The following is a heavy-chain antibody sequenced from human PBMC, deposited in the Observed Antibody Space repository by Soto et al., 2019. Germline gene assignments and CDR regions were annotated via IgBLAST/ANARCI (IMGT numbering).Heavy chain of an antibody. CDR3: ARDKRYCSSTSCHPTVDP. V-gene: IGHV6-1*01. Sequence: SQTLSLTCAISGDSVSSNSAAWNWIRQSPSRGLEWLGRTYYRSKWYNDYAVSVKSRITINPDTSKNQFSLQLNSVTPGDTAVYYCARDKRYCSSTSCHPTVDPWGQGTLVTVSS. CDR1: GDSVSSNSAA. D-gene: IGHD2-2*01. CDR2: TYYRSKWYN. J-gene: IGHJ5*02.